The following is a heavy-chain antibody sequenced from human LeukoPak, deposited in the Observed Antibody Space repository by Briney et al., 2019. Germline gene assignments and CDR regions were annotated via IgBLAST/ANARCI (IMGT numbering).Heavy chain of an antibody. Sequence: GGSLRLSCAASGFTFSSYAMSRVRQAPGKGLEWVSAISGSGGSTYYADSVKGRFTISRDNSKNTLYLQMNSPRAEDTAVYYCAKDSLRTTMVRGVIGNWYFDLWGRGTLVTVSS. J-gene: IGHJ2*01. V-gene: IGHV3-23*01. CDR2: ISGSGGST. CDR1: GFTFSSYA. CDR3: AKDSLRTTMVRGVIGNWYFDL. D-gene: IGHD3-10*01.